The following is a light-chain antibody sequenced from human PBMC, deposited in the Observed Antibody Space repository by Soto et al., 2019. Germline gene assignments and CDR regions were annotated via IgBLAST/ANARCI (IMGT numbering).Light chain of an antibody. J-gene: IGKJ1*01. CDR1: QSVSSIY. CDR3: QQYGISRWT. Sequence: EMVLTQSPGTLSLSPGERATLSCRASQSVSSIYLAWYQQKPCQAPRLLIYGASSSATGIPDRFSGSCAGTHFTLSISRLVPEDFALYYCQQYGISRWTFGNGTNVEI. CDR2: GAS. V-gene: IGKV3-20*01.